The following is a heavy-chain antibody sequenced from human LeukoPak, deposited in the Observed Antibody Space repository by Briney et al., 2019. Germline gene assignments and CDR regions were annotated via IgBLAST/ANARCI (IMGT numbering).Heavy chain of an antibody. D-gene: IGHD5-12*01. Sequence: ASVKVSCKASGYTFTGYYMHWVRQAPGQGIEWMGWINTNTGNPTYAQGFTGRFVFSLDTSVSTAYLQISSLKAEDTAVYYCARSRVATIGTLFDYWGQGTLVTVSS. J-gene: IGHJ4*02. CDR3: ARSRVATIGTLFDY. CDR2: INTNTGNP. V-gene: IGHV7-4-1*02. CDR1: GYTFTGYY.